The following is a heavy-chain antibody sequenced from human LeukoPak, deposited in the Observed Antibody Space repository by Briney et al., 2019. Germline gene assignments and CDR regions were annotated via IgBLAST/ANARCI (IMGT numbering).Heavy chain of an antibody. CDR1: GGSISSGDYY. V-gene: IGHV4-30-4*01. CDR3: ARGGQNYYDTPWDAFDI. D-gene: IGHD3-22*01. CDR2: IYYSGST. J-gene: IGHJ3*02. Sequence: SETLSLTCTVSGGSISSGDYYWSWIRQPPGKGLEWIGYIYYSGSTYYNPSLKSRVTISVDTSKNQFSLKLSSVTAADTAVYYCARGGQNYYDTPWDAFDIWGQGTMVTVSS.